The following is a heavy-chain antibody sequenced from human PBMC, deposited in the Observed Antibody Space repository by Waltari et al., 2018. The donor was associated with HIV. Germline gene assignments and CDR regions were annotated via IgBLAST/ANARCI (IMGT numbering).Heavy chain of an antibody. CDR2: INQSGST. D-gene: IGHD5-12*01. CDR3: ARVGESVDKGMDV. Sequence: QVQLQQSGAGLLKPSEPPSLTSAVYGRSFSCYYWSCIPKPPGKGLEWIGEINQSGSTNYNPSLKSRVTISVDTSKNQFSLKLSSVTATDTAVYYCARVGESVDKGMDVWGQGTTVTVSS. J-gene: IGHJ6*02. CDR1: GRSFSCYY. V-gene: IGHV4-34*01.